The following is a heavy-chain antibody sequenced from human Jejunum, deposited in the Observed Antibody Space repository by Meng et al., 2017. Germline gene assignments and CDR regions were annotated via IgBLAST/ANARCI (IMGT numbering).Heavy chain of an antibody. CDR3: AHRRAHSGDWDGGAFDY. CDR1: GFSLSTSGVG. J-gene: IGHJ4*02. V-gene: IGHV2-5*02. D-gene: IGHD6-19*01. Sequence: QITLKESGPTRVKPTQTLTLTCTFSGFSLSTSGVGVGWLRQPPGKALESLALIYWDDDKRYRPSLKSRLSITKDTSKNQVVLTMTNMDPVDTATYYCAHRRAHSGDWDGGAFDYWGLGTLVTVSS. CDR2: IYWDDDK.